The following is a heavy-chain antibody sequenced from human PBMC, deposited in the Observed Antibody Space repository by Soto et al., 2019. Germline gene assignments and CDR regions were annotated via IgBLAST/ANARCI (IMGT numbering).Heavy chain of an antibody. J-gene: IGHJ5*02. CDR1: GASISSGGYY. V-gene: IGHV4-31*03. CDR2: VYYGGNT. Sequence: PSETLSLTCTLSGASISSGGYYWTWIRQYPGKGLEWIGYVYYGGNTDSNPSLRSRVAMSVDRSKNQFSLELKSVTVADTAVYYCARARSGCRYFYNLWGQVTLVTV. CDR3: ARARSGCRYFYNL. D-gene: IGHD6-19*01.